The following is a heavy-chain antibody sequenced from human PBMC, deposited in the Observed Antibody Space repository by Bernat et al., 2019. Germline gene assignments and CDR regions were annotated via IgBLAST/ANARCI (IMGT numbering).Heavy chain of an antibody. D-gene: IGHD1-26*01. J-gene: IGHJ4*02. CDR1: GFTFSTYE. CDR3: ASLPYSGDY. V-gene: IGHV3-48*03. CDR2: ISSSGSTI. Sequence: EVQLVESGGGLVQPGGSLRLSCRASGFTFSTYEMIWVRKAPGTGLEWISYISSSGSTIYYADSVKGRFTISRDNAKNSLYLQMNSLRAEDTAVYYCASLPYSGDYWGQGTLVTVSS.